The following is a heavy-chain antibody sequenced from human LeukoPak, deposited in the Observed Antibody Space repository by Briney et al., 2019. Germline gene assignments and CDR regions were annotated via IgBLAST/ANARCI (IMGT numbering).Heavy chain of an antibody. Sequence: PGGSLRLSCAASGFTFSDYYMSWIRLAPGKGLEWVSYISYSGSITYYADSVKGRFTISRDNAKNSLYLQMNSLRAEDTAVYYCAELGITMIGGVWGKGTTVTISS. CDR1: GFTFSDYY. J-gene: IGHJ6*04. CDR2: ISYSGSIT. V-gene: IGHV3-11*04. D-gene: IGHD3-10*02. CDR3: AELGITMIGGV.